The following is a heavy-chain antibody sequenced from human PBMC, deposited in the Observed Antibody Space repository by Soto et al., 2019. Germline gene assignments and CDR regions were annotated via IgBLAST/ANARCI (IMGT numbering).Heavy chain of an antibody. Sequence: QVQLVQSGAEVKKPGASVKVSCKASGYTFTSYGISWVRQAPGQGHEWMGWISAYNGNTNYAQKLQGRVTMTTDTSTSTVYVERRSLRYDDTAVYYWAVYGDSYQRHYYYYMDVWGKGTTVTVSS. CDR3: AVYGDSYQRHYYYYMDV. V-gene: IGHV1-18*01. D-gene: IGHD4-17*01. CDR1: GYTFTSYG. J-gene: IGHJ6*03. CDR2: ISAYNGNT.